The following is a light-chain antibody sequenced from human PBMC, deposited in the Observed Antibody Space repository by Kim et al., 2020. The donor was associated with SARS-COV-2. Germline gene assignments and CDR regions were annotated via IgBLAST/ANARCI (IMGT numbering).Light chain of an antibody. CDR3: QQSYSNPKYT. J-gene: IGKJ2*01. V-gene: IGKV1-39*01. CDR2: AAS. CDR1: QDISRY. Sequence: DIQMTQSPSSLSASIGDRVTITCRASQDISRYLNWYQQKPGHAPKFLIFAASNLRSGVPSRFSGRGSGTDFTLTIDNLQPEDFATYFCQQSYSNPKYTFGQGTKLEMK.